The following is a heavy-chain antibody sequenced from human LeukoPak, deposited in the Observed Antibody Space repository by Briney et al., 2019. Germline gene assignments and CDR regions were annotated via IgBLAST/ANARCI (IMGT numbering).Heavy chain of an antibody. V-gene: IGHV1-18*01. J-gene: IGHJ6*03. D-gene: IGHD2-2*01. CDR3: ARVVVVVPALSYYYYMDV. Sequence: ASVKVSCKASGYTLTSYGISWVRQAPGQGLEWMGWISAYNGNTNYAQKLQGRVTMTTDTSTSTAYMELRSLRSDDTTVYYCARVVVVVPALSYYYYMDVWGKGTTVTVSS. CDR1: GYTLTSYG. CDR2: ISAYNGNT.